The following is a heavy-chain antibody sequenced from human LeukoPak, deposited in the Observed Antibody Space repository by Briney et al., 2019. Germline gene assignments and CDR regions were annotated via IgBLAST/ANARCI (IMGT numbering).Heavy chain of an antibody. J-gene: IGHJ6*02. CDR2: IYPGDSDT. V-gene: IGHV5-51*01. Sequence: GESLKISCKGSGYSFTSYWIGWVRQMPGKGLEWMGIIYPGDSDTRYSPSFQGQVTISADKSISTAYLQWSSLKASDTAMYYCARVVYSSSSYHYYYGMDVWGQGTTVTVPS. CDR1: GYSFTSYW. D-gene: IGHD6-6*01. CDR3: ARVVYSSSSYHYYYGMDV.